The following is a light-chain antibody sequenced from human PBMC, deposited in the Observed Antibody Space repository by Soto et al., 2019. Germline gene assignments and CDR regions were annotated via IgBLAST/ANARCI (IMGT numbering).Light chain of an antibody. Sequence: DIQMTQSPSTLSASVGDRVTVTCLASQSISTSLAWYQQKPGKAPKLLIYKASSLKSGVPSRFSGSGSGTECTLTISSLQPDDVATYYCQHYNSYSEALGQGTKVDIK. V-gene: IGKV1-5*03. CDR2: KAS. J-gene: IGKJ1*01. CDR3: QHYNSYSEA. CDR1: QSISTS.